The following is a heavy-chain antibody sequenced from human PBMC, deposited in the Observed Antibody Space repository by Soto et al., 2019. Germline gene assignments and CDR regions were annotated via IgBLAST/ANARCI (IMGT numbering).Heavy chain of an antibody. D-gene: IGHD3-3*01. CDR1: GGSISSGGYS. Sequence: SETLSLTCAVSGGSISSGGYSWSWIRQPPGKGLEWIGYIYHSGSTYYNPSLKSRVTISVDRSKNQFSLKLSSVTAADTAVYYCARDKHDFWSGYYPDYWGQGTLVTVSS. J-gene: IGHJ4*02. V-gene: IGHV4-30-2*01. CDR3: ARDKHDFWSGYYPDY. CDR2: IYHSGST.